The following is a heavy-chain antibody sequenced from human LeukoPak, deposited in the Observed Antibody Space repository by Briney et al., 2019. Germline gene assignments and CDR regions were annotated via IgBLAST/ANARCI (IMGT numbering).Heavy chain of an antibody. Sequence: ASVKVSCKASGYTFTGYYMHWVRQAPGQGLEWMGWINPNSGGTNYAQKFQGRVTMTRDTSISTAYMELSRLRSDDTAVYYCAREVGDYDILTGYNSYYYYGMDVWGQGTTVTVSS. CDR2: INPNSGGT. CDR3: AREVGDYDILTGYNSYYYYGMDV. CDR1: GYTFTGYY. J-gene: IGHJ6*02. D-gene: IGHD3-9*01. V-gene: IGHV1-2*02.